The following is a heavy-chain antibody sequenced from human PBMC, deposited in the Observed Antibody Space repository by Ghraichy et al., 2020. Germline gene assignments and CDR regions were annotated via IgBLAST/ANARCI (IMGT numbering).Heavy chain of an antibody. V-gene: IGHV3-53*01. CDR3: VRGRGYCTSTTCFHFDL. CDR1: GFTVSTNY. Sequence: GGSLRLSCAVSGFTVSTNYMSWVRQAPGKGLEWVAAIYGGGATYYTNSVEGRFTISRDSSDNTLNLQMNSLRADDAAVYYCVRGRGYCTSTTCFHFDLWGQGTPVTVSS. CDR2: IYGGGAT. J-gene: IGHJ4*02. D-gene: IGHD2-2*01.